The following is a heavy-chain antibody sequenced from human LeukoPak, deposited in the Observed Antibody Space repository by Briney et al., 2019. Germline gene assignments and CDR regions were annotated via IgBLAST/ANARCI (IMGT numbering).Heavy chain of an antibody. Sequence: GGSLRLSCAASGFTFSSYAMHWVRQAPGKGLEYVSAISSNGGSTHYANSVKGRFTISRDNSKSTLYLQMGSLRAEDMAVYYCASLQGGYWGQGTLVTVSS. CDR3: ASLQGGY. CDR2: ISSNGGST. D-gene: IGHD5-24*01. J-gene: IGHJ4*02. V-gene: IGHV3-64*01. CDR1: GFTFSSYA.